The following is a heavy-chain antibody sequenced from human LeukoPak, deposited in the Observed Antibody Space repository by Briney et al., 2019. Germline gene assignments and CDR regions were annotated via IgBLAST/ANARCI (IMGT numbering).Heavy chain of an antibody. Sequence: GGSLRLSCAASGFTFSSYSMNWVRQAPGKGLEWVSSISSSSSYIYYADSVKGRFTISRDNAKNSLYLQMNSLRAEDTAVYYCAREGSTFGGVIATEGDYMDVWGKGTTVTISS. V-gene: IGHV3-21*01. CDR3: AREGSTFGGVIATEGDYMDV. CDR1: GFTFSSYS. J-gene: IGHJ6*03. D-gene: IGHD3-16*02. CDR2: ISSSSSYI.